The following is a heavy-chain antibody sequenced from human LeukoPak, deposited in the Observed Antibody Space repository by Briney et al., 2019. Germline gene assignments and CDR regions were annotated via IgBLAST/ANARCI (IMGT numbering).Heavy chain of an antibody. V-gene: IGHV3-23*01. D-gene: IGHD5-12*01. J-gene: IGHJ2*01. Sequence: PGGSLRLSCAASGFTFSNYGMSWVRQAPGKGLEWVSDISGNRGTKYYVDSVKGRFTISRDNSKNTLYLQMNSLRAEDTAVYYCAKDISGYQRVDWYFDLWGRGTLVTVSS. CDR1: GFTFSNYG. CDR2: ISGNRGTK. CDR3: AKDISGYQRVDWYFDL.